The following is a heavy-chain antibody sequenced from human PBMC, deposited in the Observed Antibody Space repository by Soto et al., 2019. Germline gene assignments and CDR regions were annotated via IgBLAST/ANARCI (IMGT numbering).Heavy chain of an antibody. J-gene: IGHJ4*02. CDR1: GYTLTELS. V-gene: IGHV1-24*01. D-gene: IGHD2-15*01. Sequence: VKVSCKVSGYTLTELSMHWVRQAPGKGLEWMGGFDPEDGETIYAQKFQGRVTRTAHTSTHTAYMELSSLRSEDTAVYYWAPAYGGNWAFDYCGQGTLVTVYS. CDR2: FDPEDGET. CDR3: APAYGGNWAFDY.